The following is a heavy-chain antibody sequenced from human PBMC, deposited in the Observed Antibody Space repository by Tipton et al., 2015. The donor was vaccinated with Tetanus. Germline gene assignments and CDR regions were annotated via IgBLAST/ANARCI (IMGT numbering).Heavy chain of an antibody. CDR1: GGLITTGGYS. Sequence: TLSLTCNVSGGLITTGGYSWGWIRQPPGQGLEWLGYIYQTDSTYYNPSVRGRLTLSLQRSKNQVSLKLSSVTAADTAVYYCVRGRGLGAYSFGFEYWGQGALVTVSS. CDR3: VRGRGLGAYSFGFEY. D-gene: IGHD5-12*01. CDR2: IYQTDST. J-gene: IGHJ4*02. V-gene: IGHV4-30-2*01.